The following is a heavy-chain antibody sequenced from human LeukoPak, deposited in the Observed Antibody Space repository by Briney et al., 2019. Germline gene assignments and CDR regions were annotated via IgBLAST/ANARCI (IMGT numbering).Heavy chain of an antibody. V-gene: IGHV3-11*01. D-gene: IGHD2-2*01. CDR1: GFTFSDYY. Sequence: GGSLRLSCAASGFTFSDYYMIWIRQAPGKGLEWVSYISSSGSTIYYADSVKGRFTISRDNAKNSLYLQMNSLRAEDTAVYYCARDPPGGQYCSSTSCFFDYWGQGTLVTVSS. CDR3: ARDPPGGQYCSSTSCFFDY. CDR2: ISSSGSTI. J-gene: IGHJ4*02.